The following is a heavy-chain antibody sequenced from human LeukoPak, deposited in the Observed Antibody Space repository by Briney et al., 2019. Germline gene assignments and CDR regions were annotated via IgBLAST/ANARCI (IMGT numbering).Heavy chain of an antibody. CDR1: GGSISSGGYY. CDR3: ARVRGTTLDY. D-gene: IGHD1-1*01. Sequence: SETLSLTCTVSGGSISSGGYYWSWIRQHPGKGLEWIGYTYYSGSTYYNPSLKSRVTISVDTSKNQFSLKLSSVTAADTAVYYCARVRGTTLDYWGQGTLVTVSS. J-gene: IGHJ4*02. V-gene: IGHV4-31*03. CDR2: TYYSGST.